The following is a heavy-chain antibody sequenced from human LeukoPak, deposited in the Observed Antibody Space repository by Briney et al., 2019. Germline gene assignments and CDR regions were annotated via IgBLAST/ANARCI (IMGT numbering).Heavy chain of an antibody. D-gene: IGHD6-19*01. Sequence: GGSLRLSCAASGFTFSSYEMNWVRQAPGKGLEWVSYISSSGSTIYYADSVKGRFTISRDNAKNSLYLQMNSLRAEDTAVYYCARDIQTVAGSSSNFDYWGQGTLVTVSS. CDR2: ISSSGSTI. CDR3: ARDIQTVAGSSSNFDY. J-gene: IGHJ4*02. CDR1: GFTFSSYE. V-gene: IGHV3-48*03.